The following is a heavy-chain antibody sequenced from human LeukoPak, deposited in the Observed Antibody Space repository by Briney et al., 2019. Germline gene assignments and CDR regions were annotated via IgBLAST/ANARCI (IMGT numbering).Heavy chain of an antibody. V-gene: IGHV1-2*02. Sequence: ASVKVSCKASGYTFTGYYMHWVRQAPGQGLEWMGWINPNSGGTNYAQKFQGRVTMTRDTSISTAYMELSRLRSDDTAVYYCARDNTNVLLWFGELFYYFDYWGQGTLVTVSS. D-gene: IGHD3-10*01. CDR1: GYTFTGYY. CDR3: ARDNTNVLLWFGELFYYFDY. CDR2: INPNSGGT. J-gene: IGHJ4*02.